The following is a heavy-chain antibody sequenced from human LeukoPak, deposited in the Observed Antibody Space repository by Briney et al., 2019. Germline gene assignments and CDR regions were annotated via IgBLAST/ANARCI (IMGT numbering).Heavy chain of an antibody. CDR1: GFTFSSYA. CDR2: ISSNGGST. D-gene: IGHD2-2*01. CDR3: AQEFSSTSSFDC. Sequence: GGSLRLSCAASGFTFSSYAMHWVRQAPGKGLEYVSAISSNGGSTYYANSVKGRFTISRDSAKNTLYLQMNSLRADGTAVYYCAQEFSSTSSFDCWGQGTLVTVSS. V-gene: IGHV3-64*01. J-gene: IGHJ4*02.